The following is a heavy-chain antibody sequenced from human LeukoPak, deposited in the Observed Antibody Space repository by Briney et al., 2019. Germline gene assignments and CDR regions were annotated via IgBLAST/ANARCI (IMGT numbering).Heavy chain of an antibody. CDR3: ARGGDLGYCSSTSCSNWFDP. V-gene: IGHV4-59*01. J-gene: IGHJ5*02. CDR1: GGSISSYY. Sequence: SETLSLTCTVSGGSISSYYWSWIRQPPGKGLEWIGYIYYSGSTNYNPSLKSRVTISVDTSKNQFSLKLSSVTAADTAMYYCARGGDLGYCSSTSCSNWFDPWGQGTLVTVSS. D-gene: IGHD2-2*01. CDR2: IYYSGST.